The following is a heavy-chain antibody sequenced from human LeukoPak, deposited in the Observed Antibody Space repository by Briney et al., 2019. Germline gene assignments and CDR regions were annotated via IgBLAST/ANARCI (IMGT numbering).Heavy chain of an antibody. CDR2: INWNGGST. D-gene: IGHD1-26*01. CDR1: GFTFDDYG. Sequence: PGGSLRLSCAASGFTFDDYGMSWVRQAPGKGLEWVSGINWNGGSTGYADSVKGRFTISRDNAKNSLYLQMNSLRAEDTALYYYARAQGAHYYYYYMDVWGKGTTVTVSS. V-gene: IGHV3-20*04. J-gene: IGHJ6*03. CDR3: ARAQGAHYYYYYMDV.